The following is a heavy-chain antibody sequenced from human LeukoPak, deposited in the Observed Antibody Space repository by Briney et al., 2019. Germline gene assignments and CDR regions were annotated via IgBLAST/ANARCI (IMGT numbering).Heavy chain of an antibody. J-gene: IGHJ4*02. CDR2: INHSGST. Sequence: PSETLSLTCAVYGGSFSGYYWSWIRQPPGKGLEWIGEINHSGSTNYNPSLKSRVTISVDTSKNQFPLKLSSVTAADTAVYYCARRKGFGEGYFDSWGQGTLVTVSS. D-gene: IGHD3-10*01. V-gene: IGHV4-34*01. CDR1: GGSFSGYY. CDR3: ARRKGFGEGYFDS.